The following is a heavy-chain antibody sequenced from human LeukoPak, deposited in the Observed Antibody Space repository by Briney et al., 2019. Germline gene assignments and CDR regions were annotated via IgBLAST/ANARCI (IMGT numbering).Heavy chain of an antibody. CDR3: ARWDGGSGYY. CDR1: GFTFSSYE. V-gene: IGHV3-48*03. D-gene: IGHD3-10*01. J-gene: IGHJ4*02. CDR2: ISSSGSTI. Sequence: GRSPRLSCAASGFTFSSYEMNWVRQAPGKGLEWVSYISSSGSTIYYADSVKGRFTISRDNAKNTLYLQMNSLRAEDTAVYYCARWDGGSGYYWGQGTLVTVSS.